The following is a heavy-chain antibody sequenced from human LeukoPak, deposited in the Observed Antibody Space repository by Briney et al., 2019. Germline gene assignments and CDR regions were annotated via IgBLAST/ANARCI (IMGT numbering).Heavy chain of an antibody. J-gene: IGHJ6*03. CDR3: ARATRYYYDSSGYYDAYYYYMDV. V-gene: IGHV4-4*07. Sequence: SHSLSPTCPVTGGSIGSYYSSWIRHPAGMRLEWIRRIYTSVRTNHIPSVKSRVTISVDKSKNQFSLKLSSVTAADTAVYYCARATRYYYDSSGYYDAYYYYMDVWGKGTTVTVSS. CDR1: GGSIGSYY. CDR2: IYTSVRT. D-gene: IGHD3-22*01.